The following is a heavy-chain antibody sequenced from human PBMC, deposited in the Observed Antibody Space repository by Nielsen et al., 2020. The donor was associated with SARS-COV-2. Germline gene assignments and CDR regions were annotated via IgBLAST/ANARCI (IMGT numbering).Heavy chain of an antibody. V-gene: IGHV3-7*01. CDR2: IKPDGSEK. Sequence: GWSLRLSCAASGFTFSSLWMSWVRQVPGKGLELVADIKPDGSEKFYVDSVKGRFTISRDNAKNSMSLQMNSLRVEDTAVYYCARDWSRAFDVWGQGTMVTVSS. J-gene: IGHJ3*01. CDR1: GFTFSSLW. CDR3: ARDWSRAFDV.